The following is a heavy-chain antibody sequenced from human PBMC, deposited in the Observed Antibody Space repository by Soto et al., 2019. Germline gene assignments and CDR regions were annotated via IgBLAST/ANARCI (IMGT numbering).Heavy chain of an antibody. CDR3: ARHVGAYGYFDL. V-gene: IGHV3-66*04. J-gene: IGHJ2*01. D-gene: IGHD1-26*01. CDR2: IYTGGNT. CDR1: GFTVSSSY. Sequence: EVQLVESGGGLVQPGGSLRLSCAASGFTVSSSYMGWVPHPPGKGLDWVSFIYTGGNTNYADSLRGRFTVSTDNSKDTLDLQMNILRVDDAAMYYCARHVGAYGYFDLWGRGTLVTVSS.